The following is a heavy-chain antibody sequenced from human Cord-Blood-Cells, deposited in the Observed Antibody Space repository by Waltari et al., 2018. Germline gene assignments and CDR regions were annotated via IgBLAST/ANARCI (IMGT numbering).Heavy chain of an antibody. J-gene: IGHJ4*02. CDR2: INAGNGNT. CDR3: ARPYSSSWYFDY. D-gene: IGHD6-13*01. CDR1: GYTFTSYA. Sequence: QVQLVQSGAEVKKPGASVKVSCKAAGYTFTSYAIHWVRQAPGQRLEWMGWINAGNGNTKYSQKFQGRVTITRDTSASTAYMELSSLRSEDTAVYYCARPYSSSWYFDYWGQGTLVTVSS. V-gene: IGHV1-3*01.